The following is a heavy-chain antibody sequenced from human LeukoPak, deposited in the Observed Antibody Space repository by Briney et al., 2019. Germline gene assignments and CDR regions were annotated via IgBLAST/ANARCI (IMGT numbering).Heavy chain of an antibody. CDR3: ARRYSSGWYDY. Sequence: ASVKVSCKASGYTFTGYYMHWVRQAPGQRLEWMGWINAGNGNTKYSQEFQGRVTITRDTSASTAYMELSSLRSEDMAVYYCARRYSSGWYDYWGQGTLVTVSS. V-gene: IGHV1-3*03. CDR2: INAGNGNT. D-gene: IGHD6-19*01. J-gene: IGHJ4*02. CDR1: GYTFTGYY.